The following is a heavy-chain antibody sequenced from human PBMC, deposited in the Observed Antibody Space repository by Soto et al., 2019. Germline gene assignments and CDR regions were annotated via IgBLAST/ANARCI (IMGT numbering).Heavy chain of an antibody. Sequence: QVQLVESGGGVVQPGRSLRLSCAASGFTFSSYAMHWVRQAPGKGLEWVAVISYDGSNKYYADSVKGRFTISRDNSKNTLYLQMNSLRDEDTAVYYWARVKGSGSYPDAFDIWGQGTMVTVSS. CDR3: ARVKGSGSYPDAFDI. CDR2: ISYDGSNK. CDR1: GFTFSSYA. J-gene: IGHJ3*02. V-gene: IGHV3-30-3*01. D-gene: IGHD3-10*01.